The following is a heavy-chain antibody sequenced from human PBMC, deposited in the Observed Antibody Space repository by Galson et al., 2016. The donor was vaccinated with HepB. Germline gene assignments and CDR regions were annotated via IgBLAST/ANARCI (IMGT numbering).Heavy chain of an antibody. V-gene: IGHV3-23*01. CDR1: GFSFSSYV. Sequence: SLRLSCAASGFSFSSYVMNWVRQAPGEGLEWVSDISGTGVYTDYADSVKGLFTISRDNSRNTLFLHLESLRVEDTAVYYCVKALRRAPPYYLDFWGQGTLVGGAS. D-gene: IGHD3-16*01. J-gene: IGHJ4*02. CDR2: ISGTGVYT. CDR3: VKALRRAPPYYLDF.